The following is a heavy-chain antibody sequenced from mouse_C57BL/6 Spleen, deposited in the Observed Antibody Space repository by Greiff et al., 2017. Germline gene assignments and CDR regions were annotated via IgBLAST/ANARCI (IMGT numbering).Heavy chain of an antibody. CDR3: ARYNPWRYYFDY. J-gene: IGHJ2*01. V-gene: IGHV7-3*01. CDR2: IRNKANGYTT. Sequence: EVKLMESGGGLVQPGGSLSLSCAASGFTFTDYYMSWVRQPPGKALEWLGFIRNKANGYTTEYSASVKGRFTISRDNSQSILYLQMNALRAEDSATYYCARYNPWRYYFDYWGQGTTLTVSS. CDR1: GFTFTDYY.